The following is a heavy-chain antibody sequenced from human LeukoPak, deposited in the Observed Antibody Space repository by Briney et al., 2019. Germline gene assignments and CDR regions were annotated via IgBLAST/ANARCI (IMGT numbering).Heavy chain of an antibody. CDR2: ISGSGGST. D-gene: IGHD6-25*01. CDR3: AKTQISGGLTYASQGLDY. Sequence: GGSLRLSCAASGFTFSSYGMHWVRQAPGKGLEWVSAISGSGGSTYYADSVKGRFTISRDNSKNTLYLQMNSLRAEDTAVYYCAKTQISGGLTYASQGLDYWGQGTLVTVSS. J-gene: IGHJ4*02. CDR1: GFTFSSYG. V-gene: IGHV3-23*01.